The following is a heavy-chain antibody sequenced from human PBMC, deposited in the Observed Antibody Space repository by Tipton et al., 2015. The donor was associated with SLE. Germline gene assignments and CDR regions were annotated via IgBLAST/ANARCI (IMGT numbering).Heavy chain of an antibody. CDR3: ARGFLEMSDP. V-gene: IGHV4-61*01. D-gene: IGHD3-3*01. J-gene: IGHJ5*02. CDR1: GASIKSGSYF. CDR2: IHYSGKT. Sequence: TLSLTCTVSGASIKSGSYFWTWIRQTPGKGLEYIGFIHYSGKTDSHPSLKSRVTMSVDTSKNQFSLRLSSVTTADTAVYYCARGFLEMSDPWGPGTLVTVSS.